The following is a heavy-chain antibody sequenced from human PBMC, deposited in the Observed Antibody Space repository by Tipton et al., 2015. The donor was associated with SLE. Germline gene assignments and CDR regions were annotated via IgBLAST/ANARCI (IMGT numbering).Heavy chain of an antibody. CDR1: GFNFSGSA. Sequence: SLRLSCAASGFNFSGSAMHWVRQAPGKGLEWVAFISYDASKNYYSDSVKGRFIISRDKPKNMLFLEMNNVRVDDTGLYYCAKAGDHNLVDLGFGGQGTLVTVSS. J-gene: IGHJ4*02. D-gene: IGHD2-21*01. CDR2: ISYDASKN. CDR3: AKAGDHNLVDLGF. V-gene: IGHV3-30*14.